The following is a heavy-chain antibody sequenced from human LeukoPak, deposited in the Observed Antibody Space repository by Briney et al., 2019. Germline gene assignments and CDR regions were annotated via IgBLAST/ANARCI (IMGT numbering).Heavy chain of an antibody. D-gene: IGHD4-17*01. CDR3: ARPDYVSSPPNY. CDR2: INLDGSQK. V-gene: IGHV3-7*01. CDR1: GFTVFNYW. Sequence: TGGSLRLSCAASGFTVFNYWMSWVRQAPGKGLEWVANINLDGSQKYYVDSLKGRFTISRDNAKNTLYLQMNSLRAEDTAVYYCARPDYVSSPPNYWGQGTLVTVSS. J-gene: IGHJ4*02.